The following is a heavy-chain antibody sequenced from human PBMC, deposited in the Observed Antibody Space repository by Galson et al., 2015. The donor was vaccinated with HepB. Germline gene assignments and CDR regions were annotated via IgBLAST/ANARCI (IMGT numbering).Heavy chain of an antibody. D-gene: IGHD5-24*01. J-gene: IGHJ2*01. CDR1: GYTLASYA. V-gene: IGHV3-23*01. Sequence: SLKLSCEASGYTLASYAMNWVRQAPGKGLEWVSGFSRTGGSTDYAHTGKGRVTISRDISTNTLYLIMNSLRAEDTAVYYCARGYIDNYYWYFDLWGRGTLVTVSS. CDR3: ARGYIDNYYWYFDL. CDR2: FSRTGGST.